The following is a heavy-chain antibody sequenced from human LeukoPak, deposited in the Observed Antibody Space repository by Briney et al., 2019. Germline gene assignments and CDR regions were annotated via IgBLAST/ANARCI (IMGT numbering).Heavy chain of an antibody. V-gene: IGHV4-59*01. CDR2: IYDSGST. CDR3: ARDHHPRGFDI. CDR1: GGSISSYY. J-gene: IGHJ3*02. Sequence: PSETLSLTCTVSGGSISSYYWSWIRQPPGKGLEWIGFIYDSGSTNYNPSLTSRVTISVDTSKNQFSLKLSSVTAADTAVYFCARDHHPRGFDIWGQGTMVTVSS.